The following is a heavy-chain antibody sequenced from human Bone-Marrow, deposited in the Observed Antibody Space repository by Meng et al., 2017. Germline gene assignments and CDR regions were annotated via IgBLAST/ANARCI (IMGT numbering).Heavy chain of an antibody. V-gene: IGHV4-61*01. Sequence: QGHLPESGPGLVRPSETLSLTCTVSGGSVSSGSYYWSWIRQPPGKGLEWIGEINHSGSTNYNPSLKSRVTISVDTSKNQFSLKLSSVTAADTAVYYCARGSWLQLWLQDYWGQGTLVTVSS. CDR3: ARGSWLQLWLQDY. J-gene: IGHJ4*02. CDR1: GGSVSSGSYY. CDR2: INHSGST. D-gene: IGHD5-18*01.